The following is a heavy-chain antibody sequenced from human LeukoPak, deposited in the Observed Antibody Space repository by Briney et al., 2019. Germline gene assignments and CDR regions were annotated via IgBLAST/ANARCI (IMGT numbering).Heavy chain of an antibody. CDR2: ISSSSSYI. CDR1: GFTFSSYS. CDR3: ARDLNMVRGVDGYFDY. V-gene: IGHV3-21*01. J-gene: IGHJ4*02. D-gene: IGHD3-10*01. Sequence: GGSLRLSCAASGFTFSSYSMNWVRQAPGKGLEWVSSISSSSSYIYYADSVKGRFTISRDNAKNSLYLQMNSLRAEDTAVYYCARDLNMVRGVDGYFDYWGQGTLVTVSS.